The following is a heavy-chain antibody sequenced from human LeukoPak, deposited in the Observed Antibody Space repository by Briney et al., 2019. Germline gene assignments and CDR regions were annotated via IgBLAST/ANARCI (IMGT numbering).Heavy chain of an antibody. CDR3: TRAVTTYNY. CDR2: IRSKAYGGTT. Sequence: GGSLRLSCTASGFTFGDYAMSWVRQAPWKGLEWVGFIRSKAYGGTTEYAASVKGRFTISRDDSKSIAYLQMNSLKTEDTAVYYCTRAVTTYNYWGQGTLVTVSS. CDR1: GFTFGDYA. D-gene: IGHD4-11*01. J-gene: IGHJ4*02. V-gene: IGHV3-49*04.